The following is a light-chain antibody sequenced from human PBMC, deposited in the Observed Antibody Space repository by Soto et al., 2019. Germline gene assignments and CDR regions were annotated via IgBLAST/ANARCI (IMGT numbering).Light chain of an antibody. CDR1: QSVSSD. CDR2: GVS. Sequence: EIQMTQPPSSLSASVGERVTITCRASQSVSSDLAWYQQKNGQAPRLLIYGVSSRVTGIPDRFSGSGYRTDFDLTISRLDTEDFAVYYCQQYGRSPRTFGQGTKVDIK. CDR3: QQYGRSPRT. J-gene: IGKJ1*01. V-gene: IGKV3-20*01.